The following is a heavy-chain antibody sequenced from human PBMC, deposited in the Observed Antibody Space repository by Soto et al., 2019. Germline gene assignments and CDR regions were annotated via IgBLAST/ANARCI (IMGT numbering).Heavy chain of an antibody. V-gene: IGHV1-69*13. J-gene: IGHJ4*02. CDR1: GGTFSSYA. Sequence: SVKVSCKASGGTFSSYAISWVRQAPGQGLEWMGGIIPIFGTANYAQKFQGRVTITADESTSTAYMELSSLRSEDTAVYYCARGGHRYSYGELDYWGQGTLVTVSS. CDR3: ARGGHRYSYGELDY. D-gene: IGHD5-18*01. CDR2: IIPIFGTA.